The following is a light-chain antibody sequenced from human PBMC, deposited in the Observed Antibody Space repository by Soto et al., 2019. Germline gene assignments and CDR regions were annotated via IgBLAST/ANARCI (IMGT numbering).Light chain of an antibody. CDR3: QQIFAPPPYT. V-gene: IGKV1-39*01. J-gene: IGKJ2*01. CDR1: QRIATY. CDR2: AAS. Sequence: DIQMTQSPSSLSASIGDRVTITCRASQRIATYVNWFQQRPGKAPKPLINAASSLQSGGPSRFRGNVSGTYFTLTISDLQPDDFATYYCQQIFAPPPYTFGRGTKLAIK.